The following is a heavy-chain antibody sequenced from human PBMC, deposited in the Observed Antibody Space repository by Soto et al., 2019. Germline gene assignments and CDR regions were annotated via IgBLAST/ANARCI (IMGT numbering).Heavy chain of an antibody. CDR3: ARGDRGAFDL. Sequence: EVQLVESGGGLVQPGESLRLSCAASGFTFSYYCMHWVRQAPGKGLVWVSRVHSDGSSTTYADAVKGRFSISRDNARTTVYLQMSSLRVEDMAVYYCARGDRGAFDLWGQGTVVTVSS. J-gene: IGHJ3*01. CDR1: GFTFSYYC. CDR2: VHSDGSST. V-gene: IGHV3-74*01. D-gene: IGHD1-26*01.